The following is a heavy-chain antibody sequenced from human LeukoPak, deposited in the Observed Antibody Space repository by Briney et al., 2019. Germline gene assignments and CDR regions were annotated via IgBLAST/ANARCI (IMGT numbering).Heavy chain of an antibody. CDR2: IYYSGST. Sequence: SETLSLTCAVYGGSFSGYYWSWIRQPPGKGLEWIGSIYYSGSTYYNPSLKSRVTISVDTSKNQFSLKLSSVTAADTAVYYCARINYYGSGTHAFDIWGQGTMVTVSS. CDR1: GGSFSGYY. J-gene: IGHJ3*02. D-gene: IGHD3-10*01. CDR3: ARINYYGSGTHAFDI. V-gene: IGHV4-34*01.